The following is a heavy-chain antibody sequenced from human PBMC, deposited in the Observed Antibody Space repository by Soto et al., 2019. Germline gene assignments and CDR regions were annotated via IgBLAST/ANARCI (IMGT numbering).Heavy chain of an antibody. D-gene: IGHD6-19*01. J-gene: IGHJ4*02. CDR3: AKATTNGGWFNPFDS. CDR1: GFTFSSYS. Sequence: PGGSLRLSCVASGFTFSSYSVNWVRQAPGMGLEWVSGLSGSGTSTYYADSVKGRFTISRDNPRDTLFLQMNSLTADDTAVYYCAKATTNGGWFNPFDSWGQGALVTVSS. CDR2: LSGSGTST. V-gene: IGHV3-23*01.